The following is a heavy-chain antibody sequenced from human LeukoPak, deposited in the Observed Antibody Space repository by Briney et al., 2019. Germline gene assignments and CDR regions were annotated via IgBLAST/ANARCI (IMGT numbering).Heavy chain of an antibody. CDR1: SDSMTYIF. D-gene: IGHD4-17*01. CDR2: IYSSGSA. J-gene: IGHJ6*03. V-gene: IGHV4-4*07. CDR3: ARESMYDYGDGNYFFYYLDV. Sequence: SETLSLTCNFSSDSMTYIFWSWIRQPAGKGLEWIGRIYSSGSAHYNSSLESRVTMSVDTSKNQFSLNLSSVTAADTAVYYCARESMYDYGDGNYFFYYLDVWGQGTTVTVSS.